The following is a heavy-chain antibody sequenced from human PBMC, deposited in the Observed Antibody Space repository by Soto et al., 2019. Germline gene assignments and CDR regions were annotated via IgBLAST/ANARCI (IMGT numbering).Heavy chain of an antibody. CDR2: INPNSGGT. D-gene: IGHD3-22*01. CDR3: ARGPYYYDSSDYFLDY. Sequence: GASVKVSCKASGYTFTGYYMHWVRQAPGQGLEWMGWINPNSGGTNYAQKFQGGVTMTRDTSISTAYMELSRLRSDDTAVYYCARGPYYYDSSDYFLDYWGQGTLVTVSS. V-gene: IGHV1-2*02. CDR1: GYTFTGYY. J-gene: IGHJ4*02.